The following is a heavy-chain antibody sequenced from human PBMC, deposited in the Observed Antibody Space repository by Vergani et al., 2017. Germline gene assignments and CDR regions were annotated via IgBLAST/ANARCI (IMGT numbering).Heavy chain of an antibody. Sequence: QVQLQESGPGLVKPSQTLSPTFTVFGAPINNVFYYWHWIRQPAGKGLGWIGRIYVSGITYYNSSLQSRLSMSVDTSKDEFSLTLTSVTAADTAVYYCARDNKQRRPRAFDLWGQGRVVTVSS. D-gene: IGHD2/OR15-2a*01. CDR2: IYVSGIT. V-gene: IGHV4-61*02. CDR3: ARDNKQRRPRAFDL. J-gene: IGHJ3*01. CDR1: GAPINNVFYY.